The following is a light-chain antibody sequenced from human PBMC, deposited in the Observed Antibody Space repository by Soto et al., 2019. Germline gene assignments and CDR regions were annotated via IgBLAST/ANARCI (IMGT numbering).Light chain of an antibody. CDR1: QDIRTS. CDR3: QHYDNLPPFT. CDR2: GAS. Sequence: DIQMTQSPSSLSASVGARVSITCQASQDIRTSLSWFQQKPGRAPKLLIYGASYLETGVPSRFRVSGSGTDFTFTISSLQPEYIATYYCQHYDNLPPFTFGPGTKVDIK. J-gene: IGKJ3*01. V-gene: IGKV1-33*01.